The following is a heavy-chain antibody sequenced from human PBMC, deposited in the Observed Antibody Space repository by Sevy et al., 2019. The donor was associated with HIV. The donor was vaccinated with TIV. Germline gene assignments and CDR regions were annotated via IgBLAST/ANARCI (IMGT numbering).Heavy chain of an antibody. J-gene: IGHJ4*02. Sequence: GGSLRLSCAASGFTFSKYSMSWVRQPPGKGLEWVSTLSFGCGEINYADSVKGRFTISRDNSKSWVYLQMNNLRPEDMAVYYCAREGCTKPHDYWGQGTLVTVSS. V-gene: IGHV3-23*01. CDR2: LSFGCGEI. CDR1: GFTFSKYS. CDR3: AREGCTKPHDY. D-gene: IGHD2-8*01.